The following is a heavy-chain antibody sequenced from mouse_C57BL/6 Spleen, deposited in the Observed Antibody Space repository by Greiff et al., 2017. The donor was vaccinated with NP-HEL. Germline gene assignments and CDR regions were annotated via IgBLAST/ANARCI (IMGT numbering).Heavy chain of an antibody. CDR1: GYTFTSYW. CDR3: AREGTTVGFAY. D-gene: IGHD1-1*01. V-gene: IGHV1-61*01. CDR2: IYPSDSET. J-gene: IGHJ3*01. Sequence: VQLQQPGAELVRPGSSVKLSCKASGYTFTSYWMDWVKQRPGQGLEWIGNIYPSDSETHYNQKFKDKATLTVDKSSSTAYMQLSSLTSEDSAVYYCAREGTTVGFAYWGQGTLVTVSA.